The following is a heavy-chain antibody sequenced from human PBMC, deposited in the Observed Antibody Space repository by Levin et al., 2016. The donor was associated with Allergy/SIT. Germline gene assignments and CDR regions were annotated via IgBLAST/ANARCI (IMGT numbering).Heavy chain of an antibody. J-gene: IGHJ5*02. CDR3: ARTANFGDLIGADWCDP. Sequence: ASVKVSCKASGYSFTTYTMQWVRQAPGQRLEWMGWINAGNGNTKYSQKFQGRLTITMDTSATTAYMELSSLRSEDTAVYYCARTANFGDLIGADWCDPWGPGTLVTVSS. CDR1: GYSFTTYT. CDR2: INAGNGNT. D-gene: IGHD3-10*01. V-gene: IGHV1-3*01.